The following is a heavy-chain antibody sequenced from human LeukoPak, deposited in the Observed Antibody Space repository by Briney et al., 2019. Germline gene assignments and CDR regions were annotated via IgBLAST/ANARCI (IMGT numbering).Heavy chain of an antibody. D-gene: IGHD3-22*01. V-gene: IGHV4-34*01. CDR1: GGSFSGYY. Sequence: SETLSLTCAVYGGSFSGYYWSWIRQPPGKGLEWIGEINHSGSTNYNPSLKSRATISVDTSKNQFSLKLSSVTAADTAVYYCARGYMKVPVDYWGQGTLVTVSS. CDR3: ARGYMKVPVDY. J-gene: IGHJ4*02. CDR2: INHSGST.